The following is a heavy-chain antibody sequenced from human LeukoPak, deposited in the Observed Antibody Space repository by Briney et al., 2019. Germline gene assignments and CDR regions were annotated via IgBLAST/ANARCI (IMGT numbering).Heavy chain of an antibody. CDR1: GGSISSYY. CDR2: IYYSGST. CDR3: ARGYTGLNFDY. D-gene: IGHD2-2*02. V-gene: IGHV4-59*01. Sequence: PSETLSLTCTVSGGSISSYYWSWIRQPPGKGLEWIGYIYYSGSTNYNPSLKSRVTISVDTSKNQFSLKLSSVTAADTAVYYCARGYTGLNFDYWGQGTLVTVSS. J-gene: IGHJ4*02.